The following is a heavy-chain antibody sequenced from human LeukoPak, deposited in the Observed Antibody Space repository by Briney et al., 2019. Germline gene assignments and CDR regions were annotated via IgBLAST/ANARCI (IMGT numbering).Heavy chain of an antibody. CDR2: IYYSGST. Sequence: SETLSRTCTVSGGSISSYYWSWIRQPPGKGLEWIGYIYYSGSTNYNPSLKSRVTISVDTSKNQFSLKLSSVTAADTAVYYCARDCGYCSADAFDIWGQGTMVTVSS. CDR3: ARDCGYCSADAFDI. J-gene: IGHJ3*02. D-gene: IGHD2-15*01. V-gene: IGHV4-59*01. CDR1: GGSISSYY.